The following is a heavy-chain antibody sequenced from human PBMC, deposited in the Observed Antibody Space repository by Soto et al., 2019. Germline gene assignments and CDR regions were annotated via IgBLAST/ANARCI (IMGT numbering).Heavy chain of an antibody. CDR2: ISGGAGST. CDR3: AATPGDYSSSSHY. CDR1: GFTFSSYA. Sequence: PGGSLRLSCAASGFTFSSYAMSWVRQAPGKGLEWVSAISGGAGSTYYADSVKGRFTTSRDNSNNTLYLQMNSLRAEDTAVYYCAATPGDYSSSSHYWGQGTLVTVSS. D-gene: IGHD6-6*01. J-gene: IGHJ4*02. V-gene: IGHV3-23*01.